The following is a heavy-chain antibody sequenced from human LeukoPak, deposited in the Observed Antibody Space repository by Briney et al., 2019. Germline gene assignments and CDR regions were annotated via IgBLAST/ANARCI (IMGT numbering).Heavy chain of an antibody. CDR1: GGSISSYY. CDR2: IYYSGST. J-gene: IGHJ3*02. D-gene: IGHD2-8*01. CDR3: ARNHPGMVPDAFDI. V-gene: IGHV4-59*01. Sequence: SETLSLTCTVSGGSISSYYWSWIRQPPGKGLEWIGYIYYSGSTNYNPSLKSRVTISVDTSKNQFSLKLSSVTAADTAVYYCARNHPGMVPDAFDIWGQGTMVTVSS.